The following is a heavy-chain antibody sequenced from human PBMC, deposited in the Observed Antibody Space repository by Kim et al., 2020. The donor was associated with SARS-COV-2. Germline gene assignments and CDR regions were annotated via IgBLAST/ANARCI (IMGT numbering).Heavy chain of an antibody. Sequence: TKYAPKFQDRVTMTTDTSTRTAYMELRSLRSDDTAVYYCATGAGTYSPDYWGQGTLVAVSS. D-gene: IGHD3-10*01. CDR3: ATGAGTYSPDY. CDR2: T. J-gene: IGHJ4*02. V-gene: IGHV1-18*01.